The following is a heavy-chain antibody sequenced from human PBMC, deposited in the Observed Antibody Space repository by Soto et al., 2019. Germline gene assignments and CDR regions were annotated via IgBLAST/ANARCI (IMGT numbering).Heavy chain of an antibody. J-gene: IGHJ4*02. Sequence: QVQLVESGGGLVKPGGSLRLACTVSGFSLNDYYMSWIRQAPGKGLEWVSYISTSGSTIYYSDSVKGRFTISRDKAKNSLCLQMNSLRAEDTAVYYCARDRLGDITYRFDLWGQGALVTVSS. CDR1: GFSLNDYY. CDR3: ARDRLGDITYRFDL. V-gene: IGHV3-11*01. D-gene: IGHD3-10*01. CDR2: ISTSGSTI.